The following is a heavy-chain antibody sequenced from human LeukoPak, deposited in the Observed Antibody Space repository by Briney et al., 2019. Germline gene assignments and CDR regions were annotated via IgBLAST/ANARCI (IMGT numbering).Heavy chain of an antibody. Sequence: GGSLRLSCAASGFTLSSYWMSWVRQAPGKGLEWVANIKEDGSEKYYVDSVKGRFTISRDNAQNSVYLHMNSLTTEDTALYYCARDWVAGVPFDAFDIWGQGTMVSVSS. V-gene: IGHV3-7*03. D-gene: IGHD3-10*01. CDR3: ARDWVAGVPFDAFDI. CDR2: IKEDGSEK. CDR1: GFTLSSYW. J-gene: IGHJ3*02.